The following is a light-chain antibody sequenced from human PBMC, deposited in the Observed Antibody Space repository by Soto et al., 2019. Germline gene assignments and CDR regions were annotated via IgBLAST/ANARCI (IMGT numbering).Light chain of an antibody. CDR2: EDN. CDR3: NSYGGNDGGV. V-gene: IGLV2-8*01. Sequence: QSALTQPPSASGSPGQSVTISCTGSSSDIGGYYSVSWYQQHPGKAPKLIIYEDNKRPSGVPYRFPASKSGNTASLTVSGLQAEDEAEYYCNSYGGNDGGVFGGGTQLTVL. J-gene: IGLJ3*02. CDR1: SSDIGGYYS.